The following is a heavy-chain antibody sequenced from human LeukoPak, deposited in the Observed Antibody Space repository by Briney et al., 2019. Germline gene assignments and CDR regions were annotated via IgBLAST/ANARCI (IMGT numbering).Heavy chain of an antibody. J-gene: IGHJ4*02. CDR3: ARDGSSGWSEFDY. D-gene: IGHD6-19*01. CDR2: ISSSSSTI. Sequence: GGSLRLSCAASGFTFSSYSMNWVRQAPGKGQEWVSYISSSSSTIYYADSVKGRFTISRDNAKNSLYLQMNSLRAEDTAVYYCARDGSSGWSEFDYWGQGTLVTVSS. V-gene: IGHV3-48*01. CDR1: GFTFSSYS.